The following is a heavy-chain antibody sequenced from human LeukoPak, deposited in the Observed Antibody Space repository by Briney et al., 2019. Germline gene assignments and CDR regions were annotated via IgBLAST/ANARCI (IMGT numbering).Heavy chain of an antibody. D-gene: IGHD6-19*01. CDR2: MNPNSENR. J-gene: IGHJ4*02. Sequence: ASVKVSCKTSGYPFTSFDIHWVRQAAGHGLEWMSWMNPNSENRGYAQKFQGGVTMTTDTSIDTAYMELSSLTFDDTAIYYCARGRGWGILDSWGQGNLVTVSS. CDR3: ARGRGWGILDS. V-gene: IGHV1-8*01. CDR1: GYPFTSFD.